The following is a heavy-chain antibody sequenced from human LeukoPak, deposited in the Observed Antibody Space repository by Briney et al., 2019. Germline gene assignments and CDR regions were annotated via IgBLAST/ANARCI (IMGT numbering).Heavy chain of an antibody. CDR2: IIPILGIA. J-gene: IGHJ5*02. V-gene: IGHV1-69*04. CDR1: GGTFSSYA. Sequence: GASVKASCKASGGTFSSYAISWVRQAPGQGLEWMGRIIPILGIANYAQKFQGRVTITADKSTSTAYMELSSLRSEDTAVYYCARDFHYDSSGSEGNWFDPWGQGTLVTVSS. CDR3: ARDFHYDSSGSEGNWFDP. D-gene: IGHD3-22*01.